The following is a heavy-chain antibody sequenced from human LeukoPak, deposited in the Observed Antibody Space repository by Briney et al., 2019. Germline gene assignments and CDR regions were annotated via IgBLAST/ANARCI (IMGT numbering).Heavy chain of an antibody. J-gene: IGHJ6*02. CDR1: GFTFTGYY. V-gene: IGHV1-2*04. CDR2: INPNSGGT. D-gene: IGHD3-9*01. Sequence: GASVKVSCKASGFTFTGYYMHWVRQAPGQGLEWMGWINPNSGGTNYAQKFQGWVTMTRDTSISTAYMELSRLRSDDTAVYYCARVGMTGYYPYYYGMDVWGQGTTVTDSS. CDR3: ARVGMTGYYPYYYGMDV.